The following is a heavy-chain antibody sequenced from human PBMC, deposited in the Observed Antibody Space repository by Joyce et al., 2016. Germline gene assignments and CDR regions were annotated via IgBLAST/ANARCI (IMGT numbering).Heavy chain of an antibody. J-gene: IGHJ4*02. CDR3: ARLPYQLLSAEFDY. CDR2: INTNTGDP. CDR1: GYTFRNYA. V-gene: IGHV7-4-1*02. D-gene: IGHD2-2*01. Sequence: QVQLVQSGSELKKPGASVKVSCKASGYTFRNYAMNWVRQAPGQGLEWMGWINTNTGDPAYAPGFTGRFVFSLDTSVGTAYLQSTSLKAEDTAVYYCARLPYQLLSAEFDYWGQGTLVTVSS.